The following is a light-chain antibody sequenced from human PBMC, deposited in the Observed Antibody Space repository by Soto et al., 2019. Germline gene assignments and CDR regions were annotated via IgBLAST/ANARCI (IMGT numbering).Light chain of an antibody. V-gene: IGLV2-14*01. CDR1: SSDVGGYNY. Sequence: QSALTQPASVSVSPGQSITISCTGTSSDVGGYNYVSWCQQHPGKAPKLMIYEVSNRPSGVSNRFSGSKSGNTASLTISGLQAEDEADYYCNSYTSSATYVFGTGTKVTVL. CDR3: NSYTSSATYV. CDR2: EVS. J-gene: IGLJ1*01.